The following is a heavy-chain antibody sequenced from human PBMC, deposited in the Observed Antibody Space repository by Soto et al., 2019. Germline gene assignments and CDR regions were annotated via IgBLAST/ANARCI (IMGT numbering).Heavy chain of an antibody. J-gene: IGHJ6*03. Sequence: PGGSLRLSCAASGFIFTTYGMHWVRQAPGKGLEWVAVIWYDGSNKYYADSVKGRFTVSRDNSKNTLYLQMNSLRAEDTAVYYCARVRRYQLLSDYYYYMDAWGKGTTVTVSS. D-gene: IGHD2-2*01. CDR2: IWYDGSNK. V-gene: IGHV3-33*01. CDR3: ARVRRYQLLSDYYYYMDA. CDR1: GFIFTTYG.